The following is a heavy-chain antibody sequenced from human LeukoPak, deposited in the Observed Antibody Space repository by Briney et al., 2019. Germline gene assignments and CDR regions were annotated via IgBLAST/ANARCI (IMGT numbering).Heavy chain of an antibody. CDR1: GGSISSYY. Sequence: SETLSLTCTVSGGSISSYYWSWIRQPPGKGLEWIGDIYYSGSTNYNPSLKSRVTISVDTSKNQFSLKLSSVTAADTAVYYCARDGYSYGTPKEYGMDVWGQGTTVTVSS. V-gene: IGHV4-59*01. CDR2: IYYSGST. J-gene: IGHJ6*02. D-gene: IGHD5-18*01. CDR3: ARDGYSYGTPKEYGMDV.